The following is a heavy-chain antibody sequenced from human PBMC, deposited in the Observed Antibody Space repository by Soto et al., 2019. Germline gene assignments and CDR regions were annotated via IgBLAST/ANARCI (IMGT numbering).Heavy chain of an antibody. CDR3: ARDIYLDVAVAGTYGY. V-gene: IGHV1-18*01. Sequence: ASVKVSCKASGYTFTSYGISWVRQAPGQGLEWMGWISAYNGNTNYAQKLQGRVTMTTDTSTSTAYMELRSLRSDDTAVYYCARDIYLDVAVAGTYGYWGQGTLVTVSS. D-gene: IGHD6-19*01. CDR2: ISAYNGNT. J-gene: IGHJ4*02. CDR1: GYTFTSYG.